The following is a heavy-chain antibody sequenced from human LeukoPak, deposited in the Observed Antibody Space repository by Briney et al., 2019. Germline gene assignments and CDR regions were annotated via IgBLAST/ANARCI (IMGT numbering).Heavy chain of an antibody. J-gene: IGHJ4*02. CDR1: GYTFTRYA. CDR2: INAGNGNT. V-gene: IGHV1-3*01. CDR3: ARGDYDILNGYLYYFDY. D-gene: IGHD3-9*01. Sequence: SVKVSCKASGYTFTRYAMHWVRQAPGQRLEWMGWINAGNGNTKYSQKFRGRVTITRDTSASTAYMELSSLRSEDTAVYYCARGDYDILNGYLYYFDYWGQGTLVTV.